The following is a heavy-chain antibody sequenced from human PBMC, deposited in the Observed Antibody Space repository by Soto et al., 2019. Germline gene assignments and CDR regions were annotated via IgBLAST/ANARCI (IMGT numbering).Heavy chain of an antibody. J-gene: IGHJ4*02. CDR3: ATVHSTSRSFDY. V-gene: IGHV3-23*01. D-gene: IGHD6-6*01. CDR2: TGLNGRTT. Sequence: VGSLRLSCAASGFTFSMSAMTWVRQAPGKGLEWVSTTGLNGRTTYYADSVKGRFTVSRDNSKNTLDLHMSSLRAEDTAVYYCATVHSTSRSFDYWGQGTLVTVSS. CDR1: GFTFSMSA.